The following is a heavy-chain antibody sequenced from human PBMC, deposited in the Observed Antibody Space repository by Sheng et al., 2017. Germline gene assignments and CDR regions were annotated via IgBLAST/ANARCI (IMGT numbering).Heavy chain of an antibody. Sequence: QVQLVESGGGVVQPGRSLRVSCAASGFTFSSYALYWVRQAPGKGLDWVALISHDGNNKWYAESVKGRFTISRDNSKNTLYLQMNSLSSEDTAVYFCAKDRERQPYYGMDVWGQRDHGHRLL. V-gene: IGHV3-30*04. D-gene: IGHD6-13*01. CDR3: AKDRERQPYYGMDV. CDR1: GFTFSSYA. J-gene: IGHJ6*04. CDR2: ISHDGNNK.